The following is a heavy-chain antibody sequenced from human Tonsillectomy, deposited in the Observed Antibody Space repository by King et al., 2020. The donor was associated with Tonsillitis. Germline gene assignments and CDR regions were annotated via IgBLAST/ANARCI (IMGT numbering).Heavy chain of an antibody. Sequence: HVQLVESGGGVVQPERSLRLSCAASGFTFSSYAMHWVRQAPGKGLEWVAIISYDGSNKYYADSVKGRFTISRDNSKNKLYLQMNSLIAEDTAVYYCASDGVTEAVAGIFSTHDYWGQGTLVTVSS. D-gene: IGHD6-19*01. V-gene: IGHV3-30-3*01. CDR1: GFTFSSYA. CDR3: ASDGVTEAVAGIFSTHDY. J-gene: IGHJ4*02. CDR2: ISYDGSNK.